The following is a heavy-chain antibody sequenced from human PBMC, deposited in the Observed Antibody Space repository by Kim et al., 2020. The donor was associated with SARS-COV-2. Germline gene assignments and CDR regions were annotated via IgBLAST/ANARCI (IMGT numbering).Heavy chain of an antibody. V-gene: IGHV3-30*04. J-gene: IGHJ4*02. Sequence: GGSLRLSCAASGFTFSSYAMHWVRQAPGKGLEWVAVISYDGSNKYYADSVKGRFTISRDNSKNTLYLQMNSLRAEDTAVYYCARTAIYGSGSYYHHFDYWGQGTLVTVSS. CDR1: GFTFSSYA. CDR2: ISYDGSNK. D-gene: IGHD3-10*01. CDR3: ARTAIYGSGSYYHHFDY.